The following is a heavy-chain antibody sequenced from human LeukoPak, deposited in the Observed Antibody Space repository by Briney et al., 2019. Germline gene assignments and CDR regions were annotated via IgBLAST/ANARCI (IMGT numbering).Heavy chain of an antibody. D-gene: IGHD5-12*01. CDR2: IRYDGSNK. CDR3: AKMVRQRGYSGYDPPAAFDY. V-gene: IGHV3-30*02. CDR1: GFTFSSYG. J-gene: IGHJ4*02. Sequence: GGSLRLSCAASGFTFSSYGMHWVRQAPGKGLEWVAFIRYDGSNKYYADSVKGRFTISRDNSKNTLYLQMNSLRAENTAVYYCAKMVRQRGYSGYDPPAAFDYWGQGTLVTVSS.